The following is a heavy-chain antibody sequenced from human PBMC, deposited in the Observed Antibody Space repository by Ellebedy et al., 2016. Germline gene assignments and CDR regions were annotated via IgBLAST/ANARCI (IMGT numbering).Heavy chain of an antibody. CDR3: AKVRGDGRFFRYGMDV. CDR1: GFTFSYYA. D-gene: IGHD3-3*01. J-gene: IGHJ6*02. CDR2: TSRDGSFT. V-gene: IGHV3-30*04. Sequence: GGSLRLSXSASGFTFSYYAMHWVRRAPGKGLEWVAVTSRDGSFTYYADSVRGRFTISRDDSRSTLYLHMNSLKPEDTAVYYCAKVRGDGRFFRYGMDVWGPGTTVTVSS.